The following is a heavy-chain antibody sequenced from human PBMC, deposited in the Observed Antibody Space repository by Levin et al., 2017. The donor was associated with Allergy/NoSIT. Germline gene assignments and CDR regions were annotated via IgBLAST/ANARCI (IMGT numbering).Heavy chain of an antibody. J-gene: IGHJ4*02. CDR1: GFTFIDYW. Sequence: GGSLRLSCAASGFTFIDYWMTWVRQAPGKGLEWVANINQDGSEKYYVDSVKGRFTISRDNAKNSLYLQMNSLRAEDTAVYYCARDLALRTPGGMHYWGQGTLVTVSS. CDR3: ARDLALRTPGGMHY. V-gene: IGHV3-7*01. CDR2: INQDGSEK. D-gene: IGHD2-15*01.